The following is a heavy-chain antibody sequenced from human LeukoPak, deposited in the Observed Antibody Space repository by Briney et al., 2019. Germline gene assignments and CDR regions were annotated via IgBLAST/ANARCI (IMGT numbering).Heavy chain of an antibody. CDR1: GYTFTDYY. Sequence: ASVMVSCKVSGYTFTDYYMHWVRQAPGQGLEWIGWINPNSGGTNYAQRFQGRVTITRDTSISTAYMELSSLRSDDTAVYYCARDLVGGTLYYHMAVWGKGTTVTVSS. CDR3: ARDLVGGTLYYHMAV. J-gene: IGHJ6*03. CDR2: INPNSGGT. D-gene: IGHD1-26*01. V-gene: IGHV1-2*02.